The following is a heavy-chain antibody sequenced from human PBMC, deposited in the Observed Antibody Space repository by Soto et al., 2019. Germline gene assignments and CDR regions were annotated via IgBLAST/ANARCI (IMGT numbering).Heavy chain of an antibody. CDR3: ARHSWELRKTFDY. D-gene: IGHD1-7*01. Sequence: QVQLQESGPGLVKPSETLSLTCTVSGGSINNYYWSWIRQPPGDGLEWIGSIYYAGSSNYNPSLNSRVTISLDTSKNLFSLKLTSVTAADTAVYYCARHSWELRKTFDYWGQGTLVTVSS. CDR2: IYYAGSS. V-gene: IGHV4-59*08. J-gene: IGHJ4*01. CDR1: GGSINNYY.